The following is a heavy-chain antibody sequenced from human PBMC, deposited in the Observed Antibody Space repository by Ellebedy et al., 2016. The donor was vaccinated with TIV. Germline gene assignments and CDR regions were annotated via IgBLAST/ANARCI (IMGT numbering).Heavy chain of an antibody. CDR2: IIGSGSNT. Sequence: PGGSLRLSCAASGFTFSNYAMNWVRQAPGRRLEWVSSIIGSGSNTYYADSVKGRFTISRDHSKNTLDLQMNSLRAEDTAVYYCARGTLASCSGAKYYDLDYWGQGTLVTVSS. D-gene: IGHD2-21*01. J-gene: IGHJ4*02. V-gene: IGHV3-23*01. CDR3: ARGTLASCSGAKYYDLDY. CDR1: GFTFSNYA.